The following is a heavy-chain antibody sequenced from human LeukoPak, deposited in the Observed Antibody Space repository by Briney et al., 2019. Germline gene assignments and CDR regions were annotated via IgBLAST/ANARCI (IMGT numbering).Heavy chain of an antibody. CDR1: GGSISSYY. V-gene: IGHV4-59*03. Sequence: PSETLSLTCTVSGGSISSYYWSWIRQSPGKGLEWIGYISYTASSNYSPSLKSRVTMSVDTSKNQFSLKLSSVTAADTAVYYCAAGFQPYYYYYMDVWGKGTTVTVSS. CDR2: ISYTASS. J-gene: IGHJ6*03. CDR3: AAGFQPYYYYYMDV. D-gene: IGHD2-2*01.